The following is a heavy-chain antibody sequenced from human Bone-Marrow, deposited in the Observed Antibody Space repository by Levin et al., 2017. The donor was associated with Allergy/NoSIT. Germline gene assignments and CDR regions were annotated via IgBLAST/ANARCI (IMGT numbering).Heavy chain of an antibody. CDR2: INTNTGDT. D-gene: IGHD2-15*01. J-gene: IGHJ5*02. Sequence: GESLKISCKASGYTFTDYFMGWVRQAPGQGLEWMGWINTNTGDTNYAQKFQGRFTMTRDTSTRTAYMDLTSLTSDDTAIYYCARSPREGCGNSCYSWSGPWGQGTLVIVSS. V-gene: IGHV1-2*02. CDR3: ARSPREGCGNSCYSWSGP. CDR1: GYTFTDYF.